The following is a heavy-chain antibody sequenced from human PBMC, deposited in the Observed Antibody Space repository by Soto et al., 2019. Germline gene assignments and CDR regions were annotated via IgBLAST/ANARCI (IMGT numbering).Heavy chain of an antibody. J-gene: IGHJ6*02. Sequence: PSETLSLTSTVSGGSISSGDYYWSWIRQPPGKGLEWIGYIYYSGSTYYNPSLKSRVTISVDTSKNQFSLKLSSVTAADTAVYYCARDHPAMTTVVTPKVVYYYYGMDVWGQGTTVTVSS. CDR2: IYYSGST. CDR1: GGSISSGDYY. CDR3: ARDHPAMTTVVTPKVVYYYYGMDV. D-gene: IGHD4-17*01. V-gene: IGHV4-30-4*01.